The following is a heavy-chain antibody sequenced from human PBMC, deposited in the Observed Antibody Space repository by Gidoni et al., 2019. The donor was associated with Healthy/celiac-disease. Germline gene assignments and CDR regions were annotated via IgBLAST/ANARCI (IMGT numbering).Heavy chain of an antibody. CDR1: GGSIRRSNW. CDR3: ARDQGIAVAGTRNFDY. D-gene: IGHD6-19*01. CDR2: IYHSGST. J-gene: IGHJ4*02. Sequence: QVQLQESGPGLVKPSGTLSLTCAVSGGSIRRSNWWSWVRQPQGKGLEGIGEIYHSGSTNYNPSIKSRVNISVDKSKNQFSLKLSSVTAADTAVYYCARDQGIAVAGTRNFDYWGQGTLVTVSS. V-gene: IGHV4-4*02.